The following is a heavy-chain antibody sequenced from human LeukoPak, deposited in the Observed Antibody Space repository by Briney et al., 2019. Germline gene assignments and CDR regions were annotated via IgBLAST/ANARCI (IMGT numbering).Heavy chain of an antibody. CDR2: INPNGGST. D-gene: IGHD4-17*01. CDR3: ARGPYGDPTRADY. V-gene: IGHV1-46*01. Sequence: ASVKGSCKASGYTFTRYYMHWGRQAPGQGVEWVGIINPNGGSTSNAQKFQGRVTMTTDTSTSTVYMELSNLRSEDTAVYYCARGPYGDPTRADYWGQGTLVTVSS. CDR1: GYTFTRYY. J-gene: IGHJ4*02.